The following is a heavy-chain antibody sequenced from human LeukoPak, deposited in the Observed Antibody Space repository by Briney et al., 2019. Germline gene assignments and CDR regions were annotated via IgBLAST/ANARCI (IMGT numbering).Heavy chain of an antibody. CDR2: INHSGST. D-gene: IGHD6-13*01. Sequence: PSETLSLTCAVYGGSFSGYYWSWIRQPPGKGLEWIGEINHSGSTNYNPSLKSRVTISVDTSKNQFSLKLSPVTAADTAVYYCARSGQQLVHAWLDPWGQGTLVTVSS. V-gene: IGHV4-34*01. CDR1: GGSFSGYY. J-gene: IGHJ5*02. CDR3: ARSGQQLVHAWLDP.